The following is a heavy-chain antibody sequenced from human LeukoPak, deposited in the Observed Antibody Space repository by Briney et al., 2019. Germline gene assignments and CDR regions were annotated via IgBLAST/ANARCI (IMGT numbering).Heavy chain of an antibody. CDR1: GFTFDDYA. D-gene: IGHD3-22*01. J-gene: IGHJ4*02. V-gene: IGHV3-9*01. Sequence: PGGSLRLSCAASGFTFDDYAMHWVRQAPGKGLESVAGISWNSGSIGYADSVKGRFTISRDNAKNSLYLQMNSLRAEDTALYYCAKDVHYYDSSGYPRAFDYWGQGNLVTVSS. CDR2: ISWNSGSI. CDR3: AKDVHYYDSSGYPRAFDY.